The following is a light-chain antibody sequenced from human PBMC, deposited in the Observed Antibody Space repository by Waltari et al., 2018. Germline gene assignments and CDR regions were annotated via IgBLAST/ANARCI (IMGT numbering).Light chain of an antibody. Sequence: EIVLTHSPGTLSLSPGERATLSCRASQSVSSSYLAWYQQKPGQAPRLLIYGASSRATGIPDRFSGSGSGTDFTLTISRLEPEDFAVYYCQHYGSSPLTFGGGTKVEIK. CDR1: QSVSSSY. CDR3: QHYGSSPLT. V-gene: IGKV3-20*01. CDR2: GAS. J-gene: IGKJ4*01.